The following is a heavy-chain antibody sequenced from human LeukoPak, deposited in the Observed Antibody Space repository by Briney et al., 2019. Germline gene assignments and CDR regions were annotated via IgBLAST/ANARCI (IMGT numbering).Heavy chain of an antibody. CDR1: GFTFSSYA. Sequence: GGSLRLSCAASGFTFSSYAKSWVRQAPGKGLEWVSAISGSGGSTYYADSVKGRFTISRDNSKNTLYLQMNSLRAEDTAVYYCAKDLGVSVAGPHFWGQGTLVTVSS. CDR2: ISGSGGST. D-gene: IGHD6-19*01. J-gene: IGHJ4*02. CDR3: AKDLGVSVAGPHF. V-gene: IGHV3-23*01.